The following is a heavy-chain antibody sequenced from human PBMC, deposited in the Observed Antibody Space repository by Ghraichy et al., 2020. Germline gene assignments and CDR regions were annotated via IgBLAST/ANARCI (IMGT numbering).Heavy chain of an antibody. CDR3: ARDNGYHLDH. J-gene: IGHJ1*01. Sequence: GGSLRVSCAASGFTLSNYWMTWVRQAPGKGLEWVANIRQDGSERLYVDSVKGRFTISRDNAKNSLSLQMNSLRAEDTAVYYCARDNGYHLDHWGQGTLVTVSS. CDR2: IRQDGSER. D-gene: IGHD6-25*01. V-gene: IGHV3-7*01. CDR1: GFTLSNYW.